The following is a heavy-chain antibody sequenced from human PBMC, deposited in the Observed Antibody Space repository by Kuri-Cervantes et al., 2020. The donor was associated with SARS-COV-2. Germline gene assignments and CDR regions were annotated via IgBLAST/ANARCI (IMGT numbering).Heavy chain of an antibody. Sequence: ASVKVSCKGSGYSFTSYWIGWVRQAPGQGLEWMGIINPSGGSTSYAQKFQGRVTMTRDTSASTAYMELSSLRSEDTAVYYCARTPWTNYAPFDYWGQGTLVTVSS. D-gene: IGHD1-7*01. CDR2: INPSGGST. J-gene: IGHJ4*02. CDR3: ARTPWTNYAPFDY. V-gene: IGHV1-46*01. CDR1: GYSFTSYW.